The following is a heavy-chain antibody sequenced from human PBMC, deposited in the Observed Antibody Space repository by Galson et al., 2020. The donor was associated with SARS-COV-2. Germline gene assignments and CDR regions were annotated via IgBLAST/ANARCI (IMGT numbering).Heavy chain of an antibody. J-gene: IGHJ3*01. Sequence: SETLSLTCAVSGGSIGSSRSTWSWIRQPPGKGLEWIGYIYHTGSPSYNPSLESRVTISVDRSKNQFSLKLNSVTAADTAIYYCARSAPSYDVFDVWGQGTMVTVSS. CDR3: ARSAPSYDVFDV. CDR1: GGSIGSSRST. CDR2: IYHTGSP. V-gene: IGHV4-30-2*01.